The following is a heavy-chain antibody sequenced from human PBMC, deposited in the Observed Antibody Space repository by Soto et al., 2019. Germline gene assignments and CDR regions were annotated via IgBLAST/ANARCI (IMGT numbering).Heavy chain of an antibody. Sequence: TSETLSLTCTVSGGSISSGGYYWSWIRQHPGKGLEWIGYIYYSGSTYYNPSLKSRVTISVDTSKNQFSLKLSSVTAADTAVYYCARVQGVTTHFFDYWGQGTLVTVPS. D-gene: IGHD4-17*01. CDR1: GGSISSGGYY. J-gene: IGHJ4*02. CDR2: IYYSGST. V-gene: IGHV4-31*03. CDR3: ARVQGVTTHFFDY.